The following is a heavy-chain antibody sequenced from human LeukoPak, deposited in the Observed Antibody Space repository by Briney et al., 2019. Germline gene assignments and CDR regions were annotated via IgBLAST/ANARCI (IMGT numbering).Heavy chain of an antibody. CDR3: AREPEQRRMYYYYCYMDV. V-gene: IGHV4-4*07. J-gene: IGHJ6*03. CDR1: GGSISSYY. CDR2: IYTSGST. D-gene: IGHD6-25*01. Sequence: SETLSLTCTVSGGSISSYYWSWIRQPAGKGLEWIGRIYTSGSTNYNPSLKSRVTMSVDTSKNQFSLKLSSVTAADTAVYYCAREPEQRRMYYYYCYMDVWGKGTTVTVSS.